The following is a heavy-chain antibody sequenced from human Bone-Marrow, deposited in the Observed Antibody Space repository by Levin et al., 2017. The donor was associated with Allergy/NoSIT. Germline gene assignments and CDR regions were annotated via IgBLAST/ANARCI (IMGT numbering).Heavy chain of an antibody. CDR3: AKRGALYDTSGFHEYYFDN. V-gene: IGHV3-48*04. CDR2: ITSSGTTM. D-gene: IGHD3-22*01. Sequence: PGGSLRLSCAASGFNFRGYSMNWVRQAPGKGLEWIAYITSSGTTMYYADSVKGRFTISRDNAVNSLYLHMNSLRADDTGVYYCAKRGALYDTSGFHEYYFDNWGQGTLVTVAS. J-gene: IGHJ4*02. CDR1: GFNFRGYS.